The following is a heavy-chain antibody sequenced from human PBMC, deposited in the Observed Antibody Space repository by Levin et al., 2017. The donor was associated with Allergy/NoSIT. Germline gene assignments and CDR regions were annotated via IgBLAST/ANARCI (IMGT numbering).Heavy chain of an antibody. CDR3: ARDSRNWHYYYYYGMDV. CDR2: ISSSGSTI. V-gene: IGHV3-11*01. J-gene: IGHJ6*02. D-gene: IGHD1-14*01. Sequence: GGSLRLSCAASGFTFSDYYMSWIRQAPGKGLEWVSYISSSGSTIYYADSVKGRFTISRDNAKNSLYLQMNSLRAEDTAVYYCARDSRNWHYYYYYGMDVWGQGTTVTVSS. CDR1: GFTFSDYY.